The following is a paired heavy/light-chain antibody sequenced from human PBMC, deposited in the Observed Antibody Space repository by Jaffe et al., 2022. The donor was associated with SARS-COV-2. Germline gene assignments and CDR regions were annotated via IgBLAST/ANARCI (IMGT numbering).Light chain of an antibody. Sequence: DIQMTQSPSTLSASVGDRVTITCRASQSISSWLAWYQQKPGKAPKLLIYKASSLESGVPSRFSGSGSGTEFTLTISSLQPDDFATYYCQQYNSYSTFGGGTKVEIK. CDR1: QSISSW. CDR3: QQYNSYST. CDR2: KAS. V-gene: IGKV1-5*03. J-gene: IGKJ4*01.
Heavy chain of an antibody. Sequence: EVQLLESGGGLVQPGGSLRLSCAASGFTFSSYAMSWVRQAPGKGLEWVSAISGSGGSTYYADSVKGRFTISRDNSKNTLYLQMNSLRAEDTAVYYCAKDSLRPKWLARVWDAFDIWGQGTMVTVSS. J-gene: IGHJ3*02. CDR2: ISGSGGST. CDR3: AKDSLRPKWLARVWDAFDI. V-gene: IGHV3-23*01. CDR1: GFTFSSYA. D-gene: IGHD6-19*01.